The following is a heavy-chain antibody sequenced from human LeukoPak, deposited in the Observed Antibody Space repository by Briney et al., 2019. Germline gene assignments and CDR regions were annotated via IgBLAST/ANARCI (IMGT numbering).Heavy chain of an antibody. Sequence: SGPTLVKPTQTLTLTCTLSGLSLTTSGVGVGWIRQPPGKALEWLALLYWDDDKRYSPSLRSRLTVTKDASKNQVVLTMTNMDPVDTGTYYCVRRLGLGGVDDWFDSSGQGTQVTVSS. V-gene: IGHV2-5*02. CDR2: LYWDDDK. CDR3: VRRLGLGGVDDWFDS. CDR1: GLSLTTSGVG. J-gene: IGHJ5*01. D-gene: IGHD3-16*01.